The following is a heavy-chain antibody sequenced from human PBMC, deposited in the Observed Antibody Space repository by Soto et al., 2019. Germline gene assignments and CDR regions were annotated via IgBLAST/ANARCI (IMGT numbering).Heavy chain of an antibody. CDR1: GLNILDHG. J-gene: IGHJ4*02. CDR3: SKDEYYYSRSGYYIFDS. Sequence: HRHPYEVAGLNILDHGIRCVPKKKSKGVEWVAAISHDGTNKNYGDSVKGRFTISRDNSKKTLYRQMNSLRPEDTALYYCSKDEYYYSRSGYYIFDSWGQGTLVTVSS. V-gene: IGHV3-30*18. CDR2: ISHDGTNK. D-gene: IGHD3-22*01.